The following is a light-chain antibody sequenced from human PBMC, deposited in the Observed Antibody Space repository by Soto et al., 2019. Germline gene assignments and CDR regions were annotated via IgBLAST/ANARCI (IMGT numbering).Light chain of an antibody. CDR3: QLYGSYMFT. CDR2: AAS. CDR1: QSVNSNF. J-gene: IGKJ2*01. V-gene: IGKV3-20*01. Sequence: EVVLTQSPGPLSLSPGERVTLSCRTSQSVNSNFLSWFQQKPGQPPRLLLYAASKRAAGTPDRFSGAGSGRDFTLIISRLEPEDSAIYHCQLYGSYMFTFGQGTKVEI.